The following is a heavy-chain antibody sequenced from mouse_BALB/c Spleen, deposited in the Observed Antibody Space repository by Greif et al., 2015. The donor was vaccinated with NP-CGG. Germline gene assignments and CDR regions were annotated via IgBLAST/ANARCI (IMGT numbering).Heavy chain of an antibody. CDR3: ARSPYGKYYYAMDY. J-gene: IGHJ4*01. CDR2: ILPGSGST. Sequence: QVQLQQSGAELMKPGASVKMSCKATGYTFSSYWIEWVKQRPGHGLEWIGEILPGSGSTNYNEKFKGKATSTADTSSNTAYMQLSSLTSEDSAVYYCARSPYGKYYYAMDYWGQGTSVTVSS. CDR1: GYTFSSYW. V-gene: IGHV1-9*01. D-gene: IGHD2-1*01.